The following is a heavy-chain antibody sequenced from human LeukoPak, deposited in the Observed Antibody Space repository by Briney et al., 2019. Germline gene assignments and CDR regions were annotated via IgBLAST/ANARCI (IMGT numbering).Heavy chain of an antibody. CDR3: AREWYDAFDI. Sequence: PSETLSLTCTVSGGXISSYDWSWIRQPAGKGLEWIGRIYISGSTNYNPSLKSRVTMSEDTSKNQFSLKLSSVTAADTAVYYCAREWYDAFDIWGQGTMVTVSS. CDR1: GGXISSYD. CDR2: IYISGST. D-gene: IGHD2-15*01. J-gene: IGHJ3*02. V-gene: IGHV4-4*07.